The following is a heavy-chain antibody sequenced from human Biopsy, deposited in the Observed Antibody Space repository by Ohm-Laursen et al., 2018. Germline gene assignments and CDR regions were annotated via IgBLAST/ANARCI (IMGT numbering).Heavy chain of an antibody. CDR2: ISYSGTT. CDR1: GGAIGGGEYY. D-gene: IGHD3-22*01. J-gene: IGHJ2*01. V-gene: IGHV4-31*01. CDR3: ARGVPHYDGSGFPLPGYWYFDL. Sequence: SDTLSLTCTVSGGAIGGGEYYWNWIRQHPGKGLEWIGLISYSGTTFYNPSLESLLTISIDTSKNHFSLNLRSVTAADTAVYYCARGVPHYDGSGFPLPGYWYFDLWGRGTLVTVSS.